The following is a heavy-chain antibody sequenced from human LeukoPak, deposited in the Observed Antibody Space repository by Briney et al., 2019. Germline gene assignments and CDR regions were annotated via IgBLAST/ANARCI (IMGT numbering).Heavy chain of an antibody. CDR2: IYYSGSA. V-gene: IGHV4-59*01. CDR1: GGSISSYY. CDR3: ARENMVRGVISWFDP. Sequence: SETLSLTCTVSGGSISSYYWSWLRQPPGKGLEWIGYIYYSGSANYNPSLKSRVTISVDTSKNQFSLKLSSVTAADTAVYYCARENMVRGVISWFDPGGQGTLVTVSS. D-gene: IGHD3-10*01. J-gene: IGHJ5*02.